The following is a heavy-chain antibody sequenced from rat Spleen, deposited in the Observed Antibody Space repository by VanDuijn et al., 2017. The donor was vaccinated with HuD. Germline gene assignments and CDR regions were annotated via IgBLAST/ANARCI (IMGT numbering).Heavy chain of an antibody. CDR1: GLSFSNYD. J-gene: IGHJ2*01. CDR3: ARQWDS. V-gene: IGHV5-25*01. CDR2: ISYDGTAT. Sequence: EVQLVESGGGLVQPGRSMKLSCAASGLSFSNYDMAWVRQAPTKGLEWVASISYDGTATYYRDSVKGRFTISRDNAKSTLYLQMDSLRSEDTATYYCARQWDSWGQGVMVTVSS.